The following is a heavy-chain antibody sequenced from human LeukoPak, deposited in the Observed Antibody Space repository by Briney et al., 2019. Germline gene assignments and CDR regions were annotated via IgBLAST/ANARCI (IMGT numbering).Heavy chain of an antibody. CDR1: GGSISSGGYY. CDR3: ARGGGSVARLDWFDP. J-gene: IGHJ5*02. Sequence: SETLSLTCTVSGGSISSGGYYWSWVRQHPGRGLEWIGNIYYSGSTYYNPSLKSRVTISVDTSKNQFSLKLSSVTAADTAVYYCARGGGSVARLDWFDPWGQGTLVTVSS. CDR2: IYYSGST. V-gene: IGHV4-31*03. D-gene: IGHD3-16*01.